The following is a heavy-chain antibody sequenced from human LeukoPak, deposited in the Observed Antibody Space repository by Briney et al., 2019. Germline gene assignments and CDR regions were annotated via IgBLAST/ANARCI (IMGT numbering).Heavy chain of an antibody. J-gene: IGHJ5*02. V-gene: IGHV4-59*03. D-gene: IGHD6-6*01. Sequence: SETLSLTCTVSVGATSNYYWSSIRQPPGKGLEGFGYIYYSGSTNYNPSPQSRVTISVDTSTHQISLKLSSVTSAATAEHSCAIKKFIAAGVLDPWGQGALVTVSS. CDR3: AIKKFIAAGVLDP. CDR2: IYYSGST. CDR1: VGATSNYY.